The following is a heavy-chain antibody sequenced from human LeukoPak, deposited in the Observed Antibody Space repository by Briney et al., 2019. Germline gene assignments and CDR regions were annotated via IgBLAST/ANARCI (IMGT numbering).Heavy chain of an antibody. Sequence: QPGGSLRLSCATSGFTFSSYWMHWVRQAPGKGLVWVSRINSDGSSTSYVDSVKGRFTISRDNAKNTLYLQMNSLRAEDTAVYYCAQGAMVRGAYYLDYWGQGTLVTVSS. CDR2: INSDGSST. CDR1: GFTFSSYW. J-gene: IGHJ4*02. CDR3: AQGAMVRGAYYLDY. D-gene: IGHD3-10*01. V-gene: IGHV3-74*01.